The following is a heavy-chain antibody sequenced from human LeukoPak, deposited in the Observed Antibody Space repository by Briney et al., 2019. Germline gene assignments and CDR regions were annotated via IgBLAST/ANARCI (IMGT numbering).Heavy chain of an antibody. D-gene: IGHD3-10*01. CDR1: GFPFSRYW. J-gene: IGHJ4*02. V-gene: IGHV3-7*01. CDR3: ARDPTYDSGSPLGY. CDR2: IKYDGSEK. Sequence: GGSLRLSCAASGFPFSRYWMTWVRQAPGKGLEWVANIKYDGSEKFYVGSVRGRFTISRDNTNNSLHLQMNSQRAEDTAIYYCARDPTYDSGSPLGYGGQGTLVAVSS.